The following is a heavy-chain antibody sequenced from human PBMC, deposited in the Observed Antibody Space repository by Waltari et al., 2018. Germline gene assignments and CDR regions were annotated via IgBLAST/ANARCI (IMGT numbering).Heavy chain of an antibody. J-gene: IGHJ4*02. V-gene: IGHV3-73*01. CDR3: TKWDNSGSYKGY. CDR2: RSKANSYAT. Sequence: RSKANSYATAYAASVKGRFTISRDDSKNTAYLQMNSLKTEDTAVYYCTKWDNSGSYKGYWGQGTLVTVSS. D-gene: IGHD3-10*01.